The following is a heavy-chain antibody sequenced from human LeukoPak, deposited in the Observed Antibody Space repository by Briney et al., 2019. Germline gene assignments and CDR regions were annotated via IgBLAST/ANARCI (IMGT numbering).Heavy chain of an antibody. D-gene: IGHD3-3*01. CDR2: IIPMSGTA. V-gene: IGHV1-69*01. Sequence: GSSVKVSCKASGGTFNNFAISWVRQAPGQGLEWVGGIIPMSGTANYAQKFQGRVTITADESTSTAYMELSSLRSEDTAIYYCASPVKYYDTWSGYPPFDYWGQETLVTVSS. CDR1: GGTFNNFA. J-gene: IGHJ4*02. CDR3: ASPVKYYDTWSGYPPFDY.